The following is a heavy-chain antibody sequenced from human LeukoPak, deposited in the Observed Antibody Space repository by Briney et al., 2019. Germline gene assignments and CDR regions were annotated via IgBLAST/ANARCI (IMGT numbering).Heavy chain of an antibody. Sequence: SETLSLTCTVSGGSISSSSYYWGWIRQPPGKGLEWIGSIYYSGSTYHNPSLKSRVTISVDTSKNQFSLKLSSVTAADTAAYYCAGLTYYYDSSGYHLDYWGQGTLVTVSS. J-gene: IGHJ4*02. V-gene: IGHV4-39*01. CDR3: AGLTYYYDSSGYHLDY. CDR1: GGSISSSSYY. D-gene: IGHD3-22*01. CDR2: IYYSGST.